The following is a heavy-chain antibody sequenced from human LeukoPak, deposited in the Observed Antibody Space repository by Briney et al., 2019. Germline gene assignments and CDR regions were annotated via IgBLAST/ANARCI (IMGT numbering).Heavy chain of an antibody. CDR2: IIPIFGTA. Sequence: SVKVSCKASGGTFSSYAISWVRQAPGQGLEWMGGIIPIFGTANYAQKFQGRVTITADKSTSTAYMELSSLRSEDTAVYYCARDPYGYSYGYTVDYWGQGTLVTVSS. J-gene: IGHJ4*02. CDR1: GGTFSSYA. V-gene: IGHV1-69*06. D-gene: IGHD5-18*01. CDR3: ARDPYGYSYGYTVDY.